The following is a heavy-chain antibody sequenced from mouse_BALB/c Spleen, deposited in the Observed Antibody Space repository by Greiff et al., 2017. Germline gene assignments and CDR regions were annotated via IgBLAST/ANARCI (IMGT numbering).Heavy chain of an antibody. Sequence: QVQLKQSGAELMKPGASVKISCKATGYTFSSYWIEWVKQRPGHGLEWIGEILPGSGSTNYNEKFKGKATFTADTSSNTAYMQLSSLTSEDSAVYYCARVGRGDYAMDYWGQGTSVTVSS. D-gene: IGHD4-1*01. CDR1: GYTFSSYW. V-gene: IGHV1-9*01. CDR2: ILPGSGST. J-gene: IGHJ4*01. CDR3: ARVGRGDYAMDY.